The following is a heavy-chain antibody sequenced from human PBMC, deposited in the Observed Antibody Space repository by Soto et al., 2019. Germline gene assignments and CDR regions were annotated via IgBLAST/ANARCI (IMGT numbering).Heavy chain of an antibody. CDR2: IKSKIDGGTT. CDR1: GFTFSTAW. J-gene: IGHJ4*01. Sequence: EVQLVESGGGLVEPGGSLRISCAASGFTFSTAWINWVRQAPGKGLEWVGRIKSKIDGGTTDFAASVKSRFAISRDDSQHTMFPQMNSLKSEDTALYYCTTVSPFSTRLVRFDLWGRGTLVTVSS. D-gene: IGHD3-9*01. V-gene: IGHV3-15*07. CDR3: TTVSPFSTRLVRFDL.